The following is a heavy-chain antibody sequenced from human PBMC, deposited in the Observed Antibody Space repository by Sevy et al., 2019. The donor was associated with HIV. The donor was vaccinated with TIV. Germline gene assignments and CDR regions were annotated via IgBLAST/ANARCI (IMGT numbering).Heavy chain of an antibody. CDR3: AKESYGSEDIVVVPAAHTWGV. J-gene: IGHJ6*02. D-gene: IGHD2-2*01. CDR2: ISGSDNTI. V-gene: IGHV3-11*01. Sequence: GGSLRLSCAASGFTFSDYYMSWIRQAPGKGLEWVSYISGSDNTIYYTDSVKGRFTVSRDNAKKTLYLQMNSLRVEDTAVYYCAKESYGSEDIVVVPAAHTWGVWGQGTTVTVSS. CDR1: GFTFSDYY.